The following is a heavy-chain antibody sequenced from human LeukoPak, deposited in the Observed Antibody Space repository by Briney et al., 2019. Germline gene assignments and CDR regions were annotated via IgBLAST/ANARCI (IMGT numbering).Heavy chain of an antibody. CDR2: MNPNSGNT. V-gene: IGHV1-8*03. D-gene: IGHD4-17*01. CDR3: AREGMETNGDYDYYYYYMDV. CDR1: GYTFTIYD. J-gene: IGHJ6*03. Sequence: ASVKVSFKASGYTFTIYDINWVRQATGQGLEWMGWMNPNSGNTGYAQKFQGRVTITRNTSISTAYMELSSLRSEDTAVYYCAREGMETNGDYDYYYYYMDVWGKGTTVTVSS.